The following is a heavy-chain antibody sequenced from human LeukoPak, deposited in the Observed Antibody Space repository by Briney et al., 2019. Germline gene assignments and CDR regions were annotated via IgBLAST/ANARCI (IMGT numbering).Heavy chain of an antibody. CDR3: ARDQTPDKLYDYVWGSYRYAPYDY. CDR1: GFTFSDYY. V-gene: IGHV3-11*01. D-gene: IGHD3-16*02. CDR2: ISSSGSTI. Sequence: GGSLRLSCAASGFTFSDYYMSWIRQAPGKGLEWVSYISSSGSTIYYADSVKGRFTISRDNAKNSQYLQMNSLRAEDTAVYYCARDQTPDKLYDYVWGSYRYAPYDYWGQGTLVTVSS. J-gene: IGHJ4*02.